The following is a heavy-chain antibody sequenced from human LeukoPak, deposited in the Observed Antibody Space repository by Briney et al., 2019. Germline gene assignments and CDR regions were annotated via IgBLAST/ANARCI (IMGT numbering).Heavy chain of an antibody. CDR3: ATEYSSGWSLSY. CDR2: MNPNSGNT. J-gene: IGHJ4*02. CDR1: GYTFTSYD. V-gene: IGHV1-8*01. Sequence: ASVKVSCKASGYTFTSYDINWVRQATGQGLEWMGWMNPNSGNTGYAQKFQGRVTMTRNTSISTAYVELSSLRSEDTAVYYCATEYSSGWSLSYWGQGTLVTVSS. D-gene: IGHD6-19*01.